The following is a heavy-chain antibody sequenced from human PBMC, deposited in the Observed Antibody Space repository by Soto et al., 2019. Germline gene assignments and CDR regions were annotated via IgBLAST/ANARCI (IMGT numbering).Heavy chain of an antibody. CDR1: GFTFSSYT. J-gene: IGHJ4*02. Sequence: EVQLVESGGGLVKPGGSLRLSCEASGFTFSSYTMNWVRQAPGKGLEWVSSISSSSSNIYYADSVKGRFTISRDNAKNSLYLQMNSLRAEDTAVYYCARVGAMITFGGVIVPFDYWGQGTLVTVSS. CDR3: ARVGAMITFGGVIVPFDY. V-gene: IGHV3-21*01. CDR2: ISSSSSNI. D-gene: IGHD3-16*02.